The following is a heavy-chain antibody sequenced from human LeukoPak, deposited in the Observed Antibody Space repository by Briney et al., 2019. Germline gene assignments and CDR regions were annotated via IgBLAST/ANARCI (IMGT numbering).Heavy chain of an antibody. Sequence: GASVKVSCKASGYTFTGYYMHWVRQAPGQGLEWMGIINPNSGGTNYAQKFQGRVTMTRDTSISTAYMELSRLRSDDTAVYYCARVGGYSYGSVDYWGQGTLVTVSS. D-gene: IGHD5-18*01. CDR2: INPNSGGT. CDR3: ARVGGYSYGSVDY. V-gene: IGHV1-2*02. CDR1: GYTFTGYY. J-gene: IGHJ4*02.